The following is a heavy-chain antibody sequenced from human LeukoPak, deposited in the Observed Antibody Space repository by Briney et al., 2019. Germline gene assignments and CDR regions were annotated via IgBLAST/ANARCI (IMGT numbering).Heavy chain of an antibody. Sequence: SESLSLTCTVSGGSISSHYWSWIRQPPGKGLEWVGYIYYSGSTNYNPSLKRRVTLSVDTSTHQFSLKLSSVTAAATAVYYCARGLGYYDSSGYYYEYFQHWGQGTLVTVSS. D-gene: IGHD3-22*01. CDR3: ARGLGYYDSSGYYYEYFQH. V-gene: IGHV4-59*11. J-gene: IGHJ1*01. CDR2: IYYSGST. CDR1: GGSISSHY.